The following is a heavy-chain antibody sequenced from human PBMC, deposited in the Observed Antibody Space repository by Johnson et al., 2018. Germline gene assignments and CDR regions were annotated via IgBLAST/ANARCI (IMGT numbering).Heavy chain of an antibody. D-gene: IGHD6-13*01. J-gene: IGHJ3*02. Sequence: QVQLQEWGPGLVKPSETLSLTCTISGGSSSTYYWSWIRQPPGKGLEWIGYIYYSGITNYNPSLKIRVTIPVDTSKNHFSLKVRSVTVADTAVYYCARENGSSDAFDIWGQGTMVTVSS. CDR1: GGSSSTYY. V-gene: IGHV4-59*01. CDR3: ARENGSSDAFDI. CDR2: IYYSGIT.